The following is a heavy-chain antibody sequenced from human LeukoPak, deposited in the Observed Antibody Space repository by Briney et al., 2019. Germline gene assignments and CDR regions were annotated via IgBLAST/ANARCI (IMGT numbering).Heavy chain of an antibody. Sequence: GGSLRLSCAASGFTFSSYAMSWVRQAPGKGLEWVGRIKSKTDGGTTDYAAPVKGRFTISRDDSKNTLYLQMNSLKTEDTAVYYCTTRGPTYYYGSGNPGGYWGQGTLVTVSS. J-gene: IGHJ4*02. D-gene: IGHD3-10*01. CDR2: IKSKTDGGTT. CDR1: GFTFSSYA. V-gene: IGHV3-15*01. CDR3: TTRGPTYYYGSGNPGGY.